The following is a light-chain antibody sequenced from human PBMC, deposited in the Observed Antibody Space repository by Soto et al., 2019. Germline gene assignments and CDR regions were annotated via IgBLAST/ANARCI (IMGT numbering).Light chain of an antibody. J-gene: IGKJ1*01. CDR3: QKYDSAPWA. CDR2: DAS. Sequence: DIQMTQSPSTLSASLGDTVTVTCRASQSVSGWLAWYQQKPGEAPKLLIYDASSLQSGVPSRFSGSGSGTDFTLTISSLQPEDVETYYCQKYDSAPWAFGQGTKVDIK. V-gene: IGKV1-27*01. CDR1: QSVSGW.